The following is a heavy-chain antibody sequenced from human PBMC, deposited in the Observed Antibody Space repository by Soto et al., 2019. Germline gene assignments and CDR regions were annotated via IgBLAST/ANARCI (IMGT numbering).Heavy chain of an antibody. J-gene: IGHJ6*02. Sequence: KESGPTLVNPTQTLTLTCTFSGFSLSTSGVGVGWIRQPPGKALEWLALIYWNDDKRYSPSLKSRLTITKDTSKNQVVLTMTNMDPVDTATYYCAHRPSGWPPFYYYYGMDVWGQGTTVTVSS. D-gene: IGHD6-19*01. CDR2: IYWNDDK. CDR3: AHRPSGWPPFYYYYGMDV. CDR1: GFSLSTSGVG. V-gene: IGHV2-5*01.